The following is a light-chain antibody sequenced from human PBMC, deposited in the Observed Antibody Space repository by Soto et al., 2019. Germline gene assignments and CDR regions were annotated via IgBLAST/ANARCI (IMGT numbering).Light chain of an antibody. CDR2: DVN. CDR1: SSDVGGYNY. Sequence: QSVLTQPASVSGSPGQSITISCTGTSSDVGGYNYVSWYQHHPGKAPKLLIYDVNNRPSGVSDRFSGSKSGNTASLTISGLQNEDEADSYCSSYTSIITVVFGGGTKVTVL. J-gene: IGLJ2*01. CDR3: SSYTSIITVV. V-gene: IGLV2-14*01.